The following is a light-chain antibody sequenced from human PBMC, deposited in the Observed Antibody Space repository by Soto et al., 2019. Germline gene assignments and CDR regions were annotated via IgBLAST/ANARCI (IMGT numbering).Light chain of an antibody. CDR1: QSVSSSF. CDR2: GAS. V-gene: IGKV3-20*01. Sequence: EIVLTQSPGTLSLSPGERATLSCRASQSVSSSFLAWYQQKSGQAPRLLIYGASSRATGIPDRFSGSGSGTDFTLTISRLEPEDFAVYYCQQYGGSPRYTFGQGTKLEIK. J-gene: IGKJ2*01. CDR3: QQYGGSPRYT.